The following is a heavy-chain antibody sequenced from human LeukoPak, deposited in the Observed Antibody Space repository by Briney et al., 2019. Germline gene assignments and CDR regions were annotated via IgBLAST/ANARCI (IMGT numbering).Heavy chain of an antibody. V-gene: IGHV1-2*06. CDR1: GYTFTGYY. J-gene: IGHJ5*02. CDR3: ARPPKGLLWFGELITPDTDNWFDP. CDR2: INPNSGGT. D-gene: IGHD3-10*01. Sequence: ASVKVSCKASGYTFTGYYMHWVRQAPGQGLEWMGRINPNSGGTNYAQKFQGSVTMTRDTSISTAYMELSRLRSDDTAVYYCARPPKGLLWFGELITPDTDNWFDPWGQGTLVTVSS.